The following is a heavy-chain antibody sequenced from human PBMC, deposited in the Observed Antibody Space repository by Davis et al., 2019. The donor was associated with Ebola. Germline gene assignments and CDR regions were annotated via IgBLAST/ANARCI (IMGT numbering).Heavy chain of an antibody. J-gene: IGHJ5*02. Sequence: ESLKISCAASGFTFSSYSMNWVRQAPGKGLEWIGEIYHSGSTNYNPSLKSRVTISVDKSKNQFSLKLSSVTAADTAVYYCGVDFWSVGGFDPWGQGTLVTVSS. CDR2: IYHSGST. CDR1: GFTFSSYSM. V-gene: IGHV4-34*08. CDR3: GVDFWSVGGFDP. D-gene: IGHD3-3*01.